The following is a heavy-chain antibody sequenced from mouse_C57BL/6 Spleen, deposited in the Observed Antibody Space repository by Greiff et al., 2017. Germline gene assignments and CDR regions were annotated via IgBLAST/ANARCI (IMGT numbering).Heavy chain of an antibody. CDR2: IDPSDSYT. CDR3: ARGRDGYPGRLGY. J-gene: IGHJ2*01. Sequence: QVQLQQPGAELVMPGASVKLSCKASGYTFTSYWMHWVKQRPGQGLEWIGEIDPSDSYTNYNQKFKGKSTLTVDKSSSTAYMQLSSLTSEDSAVYYCARGRDGYPGRLGYWGQGTTLTVSS. D-gene: IGHD2-3*01. CDR1: GYTFTSYW. V-gene: IGHV1-69*01.